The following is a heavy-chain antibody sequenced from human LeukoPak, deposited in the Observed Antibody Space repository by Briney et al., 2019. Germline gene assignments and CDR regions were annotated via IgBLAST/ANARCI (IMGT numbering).Heavy chain of an antibody. V-gene: IGHV1-46*01. J-gene: IGHJ3*02. CDR1: GYTFTSYY. CDR2: INPSGGST. CDR3: ARERGVYSYGCAFDI. Sequence: ASVKVSCKASGYTFTSYYMHWVRQAPGQGLEWMGIINPSGGSTSYAQKFQGRVTITTDESTSTAYMELSSLRSEDTAVYYCARERGVYSYGCAFDIWGQGTMVTVSS. D-gene: IGHD5-18*01.